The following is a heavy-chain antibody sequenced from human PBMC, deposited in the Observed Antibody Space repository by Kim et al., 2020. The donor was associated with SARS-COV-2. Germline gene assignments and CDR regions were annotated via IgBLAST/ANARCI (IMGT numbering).Heavy chain of an antibody. CDR3: TTKWLRPTAYGGISHSHYYEYGMDA. D-gene: IGHD5-12*01. J-gene: IGHJ6*02. CDR2: IKSKTDGGTT. CDR1: GFTFSNAW. V-gene: IGHV3-15*01. Sequence: GGSLRLSCAASGFTFSNAWMSWVRQAPGKGLEWVGRIKSKTDGGTTDSAAPVKGRFTISRDDSKNTLYLQMNSLKTEDTAVYYCTTKWLRPTAYGGISHSHYYEYGMDAWGQGTTVTVSS.